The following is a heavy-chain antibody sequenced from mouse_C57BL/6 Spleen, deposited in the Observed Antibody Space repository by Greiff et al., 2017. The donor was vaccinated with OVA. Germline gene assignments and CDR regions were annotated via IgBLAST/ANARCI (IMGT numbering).Heavy chain of an antibody. Sequence: QVHVKQSGAELARPGASVKLSCKASGYTFTSYGISWVKQRTGQGLEWIGEIYPRSGNTYYNEKFKGKATLTADKSSSTAYMELRSLTSEDSAVYFCAAQATPFFAYWGQGTLVTVSA. V-gene: IGHV1-81*01. CDR3: AAQATPFFAY. J-gene: IGHJ3*01. CDR1: GYTFTSYG. D-gene: IGHD3-2*02. CDR2: IYPRSGNT.